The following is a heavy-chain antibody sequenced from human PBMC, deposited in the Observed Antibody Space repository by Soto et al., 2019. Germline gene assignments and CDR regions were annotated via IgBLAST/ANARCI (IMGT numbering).Heavy chain of an antibody. CDR1: GFTFGNAW. J-gene: IGHJ4*02. CDR3: TTDRGHMYDFDY. Sequence: EVQLVESGGGLVKPGGSLRLSCAASGFTFGNAWMNWVRQTPGKGLEWVGRIKSKTDGGTADYAAPVKGRFTISRDDSKNALDLQMNSLKTEDTAVYYCTTDRGHMYDFDYWGQGTLVPVSS. D-gene: IGHD5-18*01. CDR2: IKSKTDGGTA. V-gene: IGHV3-15*01.